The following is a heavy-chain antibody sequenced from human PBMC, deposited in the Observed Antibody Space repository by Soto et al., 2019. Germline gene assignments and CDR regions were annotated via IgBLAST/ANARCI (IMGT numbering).Heavy chain of an antibody. CDR2: IYPGDSDT. CDR3: ARQGCSGGSCYSYYYYYYMDV. D-gene: IGHD2-15*01. Sequence: EVQLVQSGAEVKKPGESLQISCKGSGYSFTSYWIGWVRQMPGKGLEWMGIIYPGDSDTRYSPSFQGQVTTSADKSISTAYLQWSSLKASDTAMYYCARQGCSGGSCYSYYYYYYMDVWGKGTTVTVSS. J-gene: IGHJ6*03. CDR1: GYSFTSYW. V-gene: IGHV5-51*01.